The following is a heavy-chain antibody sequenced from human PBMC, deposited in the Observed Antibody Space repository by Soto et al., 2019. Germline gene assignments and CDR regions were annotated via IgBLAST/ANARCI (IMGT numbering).Heavy chain of an antibody. CDR1: GFTFNSYA. CDR3: ARRRSSGTSWGDYDY. D-gene: IGHD6-13*01. J-gene: IGHJ4*02. Sequence: PGGSLRLSCAASGFTFNSYAMNWVRQAPGKGLEWVSVISGSGGSTHYADSVKGRFSISRDSSKNTLFLQMNSLRVEDTAIYYCARRRSSGTSWGDYDYWSLGTLVTVSS. V-gene: IGHV3-23*01. CDR2: ISGSGGST.